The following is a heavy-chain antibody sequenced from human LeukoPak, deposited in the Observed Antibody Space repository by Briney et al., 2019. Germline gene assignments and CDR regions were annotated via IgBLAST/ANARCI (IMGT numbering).Heavy chain of an antibody. CDR3: VRAVAATAPDYFDY. CDR2: IYTSGST. Sequence: SETLSLTCTVSGGSISSYYWSWIRQPAGKGLEWIGRIYTSGSTNYNPSLKGRVTMSVDTSKNQFSLKLSSVTAADTAVYYCVRAVAATAPDYFDYWGQGTLVTVSS. CDR1: GGSISSYY. J-gene: IGHJ4*02. V-gene: IGHV4-4*07. D-gene: IGHD6-19*01.